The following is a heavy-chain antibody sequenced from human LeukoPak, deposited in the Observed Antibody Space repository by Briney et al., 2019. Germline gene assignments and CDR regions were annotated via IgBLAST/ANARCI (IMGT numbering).Heavy chain of an antibody. J-gene: IGHJ4*02. D-gene: IGHD5-18*01. V-gene: IGHV4-34*01. CDR3: ARRRYSYGLYYFDY. CDR1: GGSISTYY. CDR2: INHSGST. Sequence: SETLSLTCTVSGGSISTYYGNWIRQAPGKGLEWIGEINHSGSTNYNPSLKSRVTISVDTSKNQFSLKLSSVTAADTAVYYCARRRYSYGLYYFDYWGQGTLVTVSS.